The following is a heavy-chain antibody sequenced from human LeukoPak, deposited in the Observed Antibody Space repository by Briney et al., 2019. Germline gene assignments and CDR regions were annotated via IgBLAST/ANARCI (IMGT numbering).Heavy chain of an antibody. CDR2: IYKSMYSGGST. CDR1: GDSIGAYY. D-gene: IGHD4-17*01. J-gene: IGHJ5*01. V-gene: IGHV4-4*07. CDR3: VRDPTTVTTFFDL. Sequence: SETLTLTCTVSGDSIGAYYWSWIRQPAGKGLEWIGRIYKSMYSGGSTDYNPSLKSRVTMSVDTSKNQLSLKLSSLTAADTAVYYCVRDPTTVTTFFDLWGQGTLVTVSS.